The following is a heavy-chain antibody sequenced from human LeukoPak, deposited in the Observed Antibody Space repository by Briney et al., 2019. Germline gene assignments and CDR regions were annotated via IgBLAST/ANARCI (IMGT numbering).Heavy chain of an antibody. CDR1: GGSISSYY. V-gene: IGHV4-59*12. CDR3: ARGRYVTTRGGAAAGFLDY. CDR2: IYYSGST. Sequence: SETLSLTCTVSGGSISSYYWSWIRQPPGKGLEWIGYIYYSGSTNYNSSLKSRVTISVDTSQNQFSLRLSSVTAADTAVYYCARGRYVTTRGGAAAGFLDYWGQGTLVTVST. D-gene: IGHD6-13*01. J-gene: IGHJ4*02.